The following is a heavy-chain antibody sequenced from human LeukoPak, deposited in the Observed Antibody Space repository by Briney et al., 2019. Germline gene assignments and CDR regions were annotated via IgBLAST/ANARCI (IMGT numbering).Heavy chain of an antibody. V-gene: IGHV1-2*02. Sequence: ASVKVSCKASGYTFTGYYMHWVRQAPGQGLEWMGWINPNSGGTNHAQKFQGRVTMTRDTSIRTAYMELSGLRSDDTAVYYCARIGGSYAAKGWFDPWGQGTLVTVSS. D-gene: IGHD1-26*01. CDR1: GYTFTGYY. CDR3: ARIGGSYAAKGWFDP. CDR2: INPNSGGT. J-gene: IGHJ5*02.